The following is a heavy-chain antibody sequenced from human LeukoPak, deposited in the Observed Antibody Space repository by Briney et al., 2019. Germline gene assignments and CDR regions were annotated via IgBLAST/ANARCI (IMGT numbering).Heavy chain of an antibody. Sequence: PGGSLRLSCAASVFTFSSYNMNWVRQAPGKGLEWVSSISSSSSYIYYGDSVKGRFTISRDNAKNTLYLQMNSLRAEDTAVYYCARGDYYGMDVWGQGTTVTVSS. CDR1: VFTFSSYN. CDR3: ARGDYYGMDV. V-gene: IGHV3-21*01. CDR2: ISSSSSYI. J-gene: IGHJ6*02.